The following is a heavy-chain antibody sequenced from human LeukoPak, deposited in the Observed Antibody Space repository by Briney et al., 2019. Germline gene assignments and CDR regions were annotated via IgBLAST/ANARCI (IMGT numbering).Heavy chain of an antibody. Sequence: GGSLRLSCAASGFTLSSYTMNWVRQAPGKGLEWVSSISSSSSYIYYADSVKGRFTISRDNAKKSLSLQMNSLRADDTAVYYCARGYSSSWYLDWGQGTLVTVSS. CDR1: GFTLSSYT. CDR2: ISSSSSYI. CDR3: ARGYSSSWYLD. V-gene: IGHV3-21*01. D-gene: IGHD6-13*01. J-gene: IGHJ4*02.